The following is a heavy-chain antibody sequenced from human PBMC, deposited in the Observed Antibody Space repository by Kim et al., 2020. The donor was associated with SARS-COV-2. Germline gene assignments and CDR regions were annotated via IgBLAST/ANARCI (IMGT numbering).Heavy chain of an antibody. V-gene: IGHV3-30*03. J-gene: IGHJ5*02. CDR1: GFTFSSYG. CDR3: AQPPSAVLGWFDP. CDR2: ISYDGSNK. D-gene: IGHD7-27*01. Sequence: GGSLRLSCAASGFTFSSYGMHWVRQAPGKGLEWVAVISYDGSNKYYADSVKGRFTISRDNSKNTLYLQMNSLRAEDTAVYYCAQPPSAVLGWFDPWGQGTLVTVSS.